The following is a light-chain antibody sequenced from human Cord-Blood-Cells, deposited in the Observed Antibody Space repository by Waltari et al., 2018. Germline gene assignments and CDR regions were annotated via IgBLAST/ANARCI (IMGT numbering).Light chain of an antibody. CDR3: MQALQTPR. CDR2: LGS. J-gene: IGKJ5*01. V-gene: IGKV2-28*01. CDR1: QSLLHSNGYTY. Sequence: IVMTQSPLSLPVTPVEQASISCRSSQSLLHSNGYTYLDWYLQKPGQSPQLLIDLGSNRASGVPDRFSGSGSGTDFTLKISRVEAEDVGVYYCMQALQTPRFGQGTRLEIK.